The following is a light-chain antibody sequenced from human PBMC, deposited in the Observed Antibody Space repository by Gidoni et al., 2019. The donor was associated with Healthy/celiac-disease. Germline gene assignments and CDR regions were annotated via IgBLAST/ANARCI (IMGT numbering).Light chain of an antibody. CDR1: QGISNY. CDR3: QKYNSAPLT. Sequence: DIKMTQSPSSLSASVGDRVSITCRASQGISNYLAWYQQKPGKVPKLLIYAASTLQSGVPSRFSGSGSGTDFTLTISSLQPEDVATYYCQKYNSAPLTFXRXTKVEIK. CDR2: AAS. V-gene: IGKV1-27*01. J-gene: IGKJ4*01.